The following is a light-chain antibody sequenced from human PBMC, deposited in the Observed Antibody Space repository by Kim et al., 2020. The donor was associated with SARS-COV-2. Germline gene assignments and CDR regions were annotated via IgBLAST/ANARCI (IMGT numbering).Light chain of an antibody. Sequence: AIQMTQSPSSLSASVGDRVTITCRVSQNIRNDLSWYQQKPGKAPNLLIYAASSLQSGVPSRFSGSGSGTDFTLTISSLHPDDFATYYCLQDDKYPWTFGQGTKVDIK. CDR3: LQDDKYPWT. V-gene: IGKV1-6*01. J-gene: IGKJ1*01. CDR1: QNIRND. CDR2: AAS.